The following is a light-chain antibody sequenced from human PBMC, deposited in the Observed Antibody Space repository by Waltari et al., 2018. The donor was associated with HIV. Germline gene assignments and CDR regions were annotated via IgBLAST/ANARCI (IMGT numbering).Light chain of an antibody. V-gene: IGLV3-25*03. CDR2: RDK. CDR3: PSADSTGTYWV. Sequence: SYELTQPPSASVSPGQTARISCSGDALPTQYVFWYQQRPGQAPVMVIYRDKERPSGIPDRFSVYSGGKTVTPTLSGVQAEDGAEFYCPSADSTGTYWVVRGGTKLAVL. J-gene: IGLJ3*02. CDR1: ALPTQY.